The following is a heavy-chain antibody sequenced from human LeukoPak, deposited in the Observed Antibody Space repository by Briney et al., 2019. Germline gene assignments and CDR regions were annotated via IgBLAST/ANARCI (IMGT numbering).Heavy chain of an antibody. Sequence: PGGSLRLSCVASGFTFSNYWTHWVRQAPGKGLEWVSSISSSSSYIYYADSVKGRFTISRDNAKNSLYLQMNSLRAEDTAVYYCARGGPRNSGSYLDYWGQGTLVTVSS. V-gene: IGHV3-21*01. J-gene: IGHJ4*02. D-gene: IGHD1-26*01. CDR1: GFTFSNYW. CDR2: ISSSSSYI. CDR3: ARGGPRNSGSYLDY.